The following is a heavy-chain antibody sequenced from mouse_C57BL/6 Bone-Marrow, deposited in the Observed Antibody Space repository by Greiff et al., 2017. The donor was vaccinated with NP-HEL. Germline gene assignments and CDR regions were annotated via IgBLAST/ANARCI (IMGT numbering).Heavy chain of an antibody. CDR3: LSTYYSNYEGYFDY. CDR1: GYTFTDHT. V-gene: IGHV1-78*01. D-gene: IGHD2-5*01. CDR2: IYPRDGST. J-gene: IGHJ2*01. Sequence: QVQLQQSDAELVKPGASVKISCKVSGYTFTDHTIHWMKQRPEQGLEWIGYIYPRDGSTKYNEKFKGKATLTADKSSSTAYMQLNSLTSEDSAVYCCLSTYYSNYEGYFDYWGQGTTLTVSS.